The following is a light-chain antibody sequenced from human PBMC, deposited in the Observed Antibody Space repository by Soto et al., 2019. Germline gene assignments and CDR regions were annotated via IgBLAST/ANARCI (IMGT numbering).Light chain of an antibody. CDR2: GAS. CDR3: QQFYTNAIT. Sequence: AIQLTQSPSSLSASVGDRVTIACRASQGISYSLAWYQQEPGRAPKLLIYGASTLERGVPSRFSGSGSGTDFTLTISSLQPEDFATYDCQQFYTNAITFGQGTRLGIK. J-gene: IGKJ5*01. V-gene: IGKV1-13*02. CDR1: QGISYS.